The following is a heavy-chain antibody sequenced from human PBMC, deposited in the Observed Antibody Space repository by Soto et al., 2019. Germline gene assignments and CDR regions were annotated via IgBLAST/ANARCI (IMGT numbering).Heavy chain of an antibody. CDR3: ARGSEAWFDP. CDR1: GDSISSYF. CDR2: VYSTEIT. V-gene: IGHV4-59*01. J-gene: IGHJ5*02. Sequence: PSETLSLTCTVSGDSISSYFWSWIRQPPGKGPEWIGYVYSTEITNYNPSLKSRVAMSIDTSKNQFSLKVRSVTAADTAVYYCARGSEAWFDPWGQGTLVTVSS.